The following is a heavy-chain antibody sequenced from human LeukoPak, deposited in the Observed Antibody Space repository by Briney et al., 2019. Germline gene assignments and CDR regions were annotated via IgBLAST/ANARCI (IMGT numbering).Heavy chain of an antibody. CDR3: AKWEGNSEYYLDY. CDR2: VNFDGRNK. J-gene: IGHJ4*02. V-gene: IGHV3-33*06. Sequence: GGSLRLPCAASGYIFRNYGMHWVRPAPGKGLEWLAVVNFDGRNKYYADSGKGRFTISRDDSKNTLYLQMNRLRPEDTGIYYCAKWEGNSEYYLDYWGQGTMVTVSS. D-gene: IGHD1-26*01. CDR1: GYIFRNYG.